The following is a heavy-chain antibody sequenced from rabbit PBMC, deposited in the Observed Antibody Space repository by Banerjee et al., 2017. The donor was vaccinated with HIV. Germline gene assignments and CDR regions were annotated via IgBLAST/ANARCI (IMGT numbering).Heavy chain of an antibody. CDR1: GFSFSGSYW. CDR2: IDTGSVSI. D-gene: IGHD4-1*01. CDR3: ARTDDSSGWTRLDL. V-gene: IGHV1S45*01. Sequence: QEQLEESGGDLVKPEGSLTLTCTASGFSFSGSYWICWVRQAPGKGLEWIACIDTGSVSIDYASWAKGRFTISKTSSTTVTLQMASLTAADTATYSCARTDDSSGWTRLDLWGPGTLVTVS. J-gene: IGHJ3*01.